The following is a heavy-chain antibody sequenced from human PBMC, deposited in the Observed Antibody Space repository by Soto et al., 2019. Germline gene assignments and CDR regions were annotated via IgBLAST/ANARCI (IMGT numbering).Heavy chain of an antibody. J-gene: IGHJ4*02. Sequence: QVQLVQSGPEVKKPGASVKVSCKTSGYTFTSFGISWVRQAPGQGLEWMGWITTDKGKTNYAQKFQGRVTMTKDTSTSTAYMERRSLRSDDTAVYYCATRSPAFDYWGQGTLGTVSS. CDR3: ATRSPAFDY. V-gene: IGHV1-18*01. CDR1: GYTFTSFG. CDR2: ITTDKGKT.